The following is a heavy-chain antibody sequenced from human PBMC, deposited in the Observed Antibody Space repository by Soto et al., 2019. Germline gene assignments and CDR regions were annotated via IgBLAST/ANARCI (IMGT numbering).Heavy chain of an antibody. CDR3: ARDESNEWLGLDH. Sequence: PGGSLRLSCAASGFIFTNYGMHWVRQAPGKGLEWVAVISFDGRNQYYADSVKGRFAISRDNSKSTVDLAMKSLRVEDTAVYYCARDESNEWLGLDHWGQGTLVTVS. V-gene: IGHV3-30*03. CDR2: ISFDGRNQ. D-gene: IGHD6-19*01. J-gene: IGHJ4*02. CDR1: GFIFTNYG.